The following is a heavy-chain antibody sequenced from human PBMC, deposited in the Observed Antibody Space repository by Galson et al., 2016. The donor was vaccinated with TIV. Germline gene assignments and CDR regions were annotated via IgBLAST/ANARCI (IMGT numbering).Heavy chain of an antibody. CDR1: GFSFSSYE. Sequence: LRLSCAATGFSFSSYEMNWVRQAPGKGLEWVSRISAGGGRTDYTDPVKGRFTISRDNPKNTLYLQMSSLRADDTAVYFCAKMDSSGFDYVRRFDFWGQGTLATVSS. J-gene: IGHJ4*02. CDR3: AKMDSSGFDYVRRFDF. D-gene: IGHD3-22*01. CDR2: ISAGGGRT. V-gene: IGHV3-23*01.